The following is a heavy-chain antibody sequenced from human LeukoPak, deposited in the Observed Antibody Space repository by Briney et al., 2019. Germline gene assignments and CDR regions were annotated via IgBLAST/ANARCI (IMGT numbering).Heavy chain of an antibody. D-gene: IGHD1-26*01. V-gene: IGHV4-59*01. J-gene: IGHJ4*02. CDR2: IYYSGST. CDR3: ARVSGSYYYFDY. CDR1: GGSISSYY. Sequence: SETLSLTCTVSGGSISSYYWSWIRQPPGKGLEWIGYIYYSGSTNYNPSLRSRVTISVDTSKNQFSLKLSSVTAADTAVYYCARVSGSYYYFDYWGQGTLVTVSS.